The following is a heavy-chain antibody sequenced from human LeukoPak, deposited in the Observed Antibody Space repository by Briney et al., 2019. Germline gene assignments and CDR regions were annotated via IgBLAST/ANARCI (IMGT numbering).Heavy chain of an antibody. CDR3: ARGPSGYHNT. J-gene: IGHJ4*02. V-gene: IGHV3-30*14. CDR2: ISYDGSNK. D-gene: IGHD5-12*01. CDR1: GFIISRYA. Sequence: GGSLRLSCAASGFIISRYAMHWVRQAPGKGLEWVAVISYDGSNKYYADPVKGRFTISRDNSKNTLYLQMNSLRAEDTAVYYCARGPSGYHNTGGQGTLVTVSS.